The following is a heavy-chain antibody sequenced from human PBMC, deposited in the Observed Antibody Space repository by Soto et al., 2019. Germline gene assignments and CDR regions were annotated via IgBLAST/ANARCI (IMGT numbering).Heavy chain of an antibody. V-gene: IGHV3-48*01. CDR1: GFTFSSYS. CDR3: AREYSSSTYPGVGWYFDY. Sequence: ESGGGLVQPGGSLRLSCAASGFTFSSYSMNWVRQAPGKGLEWVSYISSSSSTIYYADSVKGRFTISRDNAKNSLYLQMNSLRAEDTAVYYCAREYSSSTYPGVGWYFDYWGQGTLVTVSS. CDR2: ISSSSSTI. J-gene: IGHJ4*02. D-gene: IGHD6-6*01.